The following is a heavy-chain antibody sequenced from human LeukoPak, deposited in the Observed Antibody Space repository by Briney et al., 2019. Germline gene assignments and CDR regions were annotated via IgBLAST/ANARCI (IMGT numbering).Heavy chain of an antibody. J-gene: IGHJ6*04. CDR2: ISSSGSTI. D-gene: IGHD3-10*02. CDR3: AELGITMIGGV. Sequence: PVGSLRVSCAASGFTFSSYEMNSVRPALGKGLERVSYISSSGSTIYYADSVKGRFTIARDNAKNSLYLQMNSVRAEDTAVYYCAELGITMIGGVWGKGTTVTISS. CDR1: GFTFSSYE. V-gene: IGHV3-48*03.